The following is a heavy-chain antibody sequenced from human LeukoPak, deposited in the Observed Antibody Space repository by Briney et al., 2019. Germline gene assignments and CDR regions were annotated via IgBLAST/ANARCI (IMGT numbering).Heavy chain of an antibody. CDR2: IRQDGSVK. Sequence: PGGSLRLSSAASGFTFSTYWMSWVRQTPGKGLEWVANIRQDGSVKYYVDSVKGRFTISRDNAKNSLYLQMSSLRAEDTAIYYCARERPNDYWGQGTLVTVSS. CDR1: GFTFSTYW. J-gene: IGHJ4*02. CDR3: ARERPNDY. D-gene: IGHD6-6*01. V-gene: IGHV3-7*01.